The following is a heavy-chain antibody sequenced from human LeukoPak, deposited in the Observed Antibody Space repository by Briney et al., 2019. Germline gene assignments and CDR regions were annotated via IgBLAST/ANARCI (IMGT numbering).Heavy chain of an antibody. V-gene: IGHV3-21*01. J-gene: IGHJ4*02. Sequence: GGCLILSCAASGFSFSSYSMNWVRPAPGKGLEWVSSISSSSSYIYYADSVKGRFTISRDNAKNSLYLQMNCLRAEDTAVYYCARKRHSSGWCYFDYWGQGTLVTVSS. CDR3: ARKRHSSGWCYFDY. CDR1: GFSFSSYS. CDR2: ISSSSSYI. D-gene: IGHD6-19*01.